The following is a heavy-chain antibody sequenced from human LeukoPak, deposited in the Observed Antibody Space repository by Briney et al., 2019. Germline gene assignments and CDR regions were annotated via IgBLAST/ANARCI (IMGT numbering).Heavy chain of an antibody. CDR3: AREGFYV. CDR2: INPNSGKT. CDR1: GHTFISYD. Sequence: ASVKVSCKASGHTFISYDINWVRQAPGQGLEWMAYINPNSGKTGYAQTFQGRVTITWTTSINTAYMELSSLRSDDTALYYCAREGFYVWGQGTVVTVSS. J-gene: IGHJ3*01. V-gene: IGHV1-8*03.